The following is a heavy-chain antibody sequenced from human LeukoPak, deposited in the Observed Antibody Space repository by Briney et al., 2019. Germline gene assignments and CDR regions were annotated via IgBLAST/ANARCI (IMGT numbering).Heavy chain of an antibody. D-gene: IGHD3-10*01. CDR2: ISSSSSTI. CDR3: ARRSGSYKLDY. CDR1: GFTFSSYS. V-gene: IGHV3-48*01. Sequence: GGSLRLSCAASGFTFSSYSMNWVRQAPGKGLEWVSYISSSSSTIYYADSVKGRFTISRDNAKNSLYLQMNSLRAKDTAVYYCARRSGSYKLDYWGQGTLVTVSS. J-gene: IGHJ4*02.